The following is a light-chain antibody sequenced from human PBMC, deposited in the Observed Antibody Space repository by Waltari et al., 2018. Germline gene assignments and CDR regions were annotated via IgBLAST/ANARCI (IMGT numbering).Light chain of an antibody. Sequence: SSELTQDPTVSVALGQTVRITCQGDSLSRYSASWYQQRPGQAPVLVFYGQDNRPAGSPDRFSGSTSGDTATLTITGTQAEDEADYYCLSRDISSTRFFGGGTRLTV. J-gene: IGLJ2*01. CDR1: SLSRYS. CDR3: LSRDISSTRF. CDR2: GQD. V-gene: IGLV3-19*01.